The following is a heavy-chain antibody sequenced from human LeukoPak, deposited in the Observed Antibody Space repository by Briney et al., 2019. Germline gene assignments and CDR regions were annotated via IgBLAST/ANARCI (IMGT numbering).Heavy chain of an antibody. CDR3: ARPYYYDSRIDP. Sequence: PSQTLSLTCTVSGGSISSGDYSWSWIRQPPGKGLEWIAYMYYSGSTYYNPSLKSRVTMSADTSKNQLSLKLSSVSAADTAVYYCARPYYYDSRIDPWGQGILVTVSS. V-gene: IGHV4-30-4*01. CDR1: GGSISSGDYS. CDR2: MYYSGST. J-gene: IGHJ5*02. D-gene: IGHD3-22*01.